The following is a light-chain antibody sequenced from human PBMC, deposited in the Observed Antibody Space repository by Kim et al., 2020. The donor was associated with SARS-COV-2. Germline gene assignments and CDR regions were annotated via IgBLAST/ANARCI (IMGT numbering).Light chain of an antibody. V-gene: IGKV4-1*01. Sequence: ASIEGKSSQSVLSDLNNKDCLAWYQQKPGQAPKLLIYCASIWESGVPDRFSGSGSGTDFTLTISSLQAEDVALYYCQQCYDTPLTFGQGTRLEIK. CDR3: QQCYDTPLT. J-gene: IGKJ5*01. CDR1: QSVLSDLNNKDC. CDR2: CAS.